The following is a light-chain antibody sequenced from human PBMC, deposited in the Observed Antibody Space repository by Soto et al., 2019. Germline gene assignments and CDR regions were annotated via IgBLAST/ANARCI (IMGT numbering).Light chain of an antibody. CDR3: QQYGSSGT. J-gene: IGKJ1*01. CDR1: QSVSSSY. CDR2: GAS. V-gene: IGKV3-20*01. Sequence: NGLTQSPGTLSLSPGERATLSCRASQSVSSSYLAWYQQKPGQAPRLLIYGASSRATGIPDRFSGSGSGTDFTLTISRLEPEDFAVYYCQQYGSSGTLGQGTKVDIK.